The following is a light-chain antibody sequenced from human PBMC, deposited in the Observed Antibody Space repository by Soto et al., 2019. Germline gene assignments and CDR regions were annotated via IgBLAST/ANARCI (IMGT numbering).Light chain of an antibody. V-gene: IGKV3-15*01. CDR1: QSVSSN. CDR2: DAS. CDR3: QQYHNWPPIT. J-gene: IGKJ5*01. Sequence: EIVMTQSPATLSVSPGERATLSCRASQSVSSNLAWYQQKPGQALRLLIYDASTRATGIPARFSGSGAGTEFTLTISSLQSEDFAVYHCQQYHNWPPITFGQGTRLEIK.